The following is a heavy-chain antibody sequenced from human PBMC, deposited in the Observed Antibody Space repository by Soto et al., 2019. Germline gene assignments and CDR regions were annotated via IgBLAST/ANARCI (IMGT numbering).Heavy chain of an antibody. CDR1: GGSFSGYY. Sequence: SETLSLTCAVSGGSFSGYYWSWIRQPQGKGLEWIGYINYSGGTYYNPSLKSRVTISVDTSKNQFSLKLSSVTAADTAVYYCARGDIVATIFSWFDPWGQGTLVTVSS. V-gene: IGHV4-34*01. CDR2: INYSGGT. CDR3: ARGDIVATIFSWFDP. D-gene: IGHD5-12*01. J-gene: IGHJ5*02.